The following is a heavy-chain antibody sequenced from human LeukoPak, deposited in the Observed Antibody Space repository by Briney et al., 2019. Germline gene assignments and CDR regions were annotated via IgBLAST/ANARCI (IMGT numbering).Heavy chain of an antibody. J-gene: IGHJ6*02. CDR3: ARSGYYHYYGLDV. CDR2: IGTADDT. CDR1: GFTFRSYD. D-gene: IGHD6-13*01. Sequence: PGGNLRLSCVASGFTFRSYDLHWVRQTTGKGLEWVSAIGTADDTFYPDSVKGRFTISRDDAKNSLYLQMSNLRVGDTAVYYCARSGYYHYYGLDVWGQGTTVTVSS. V-gene: IGHV3-13*04.